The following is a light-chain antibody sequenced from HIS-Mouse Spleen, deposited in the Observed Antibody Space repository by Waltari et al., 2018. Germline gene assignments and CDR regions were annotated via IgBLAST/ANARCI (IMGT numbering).Light chain of an antibody. CDR3: SSYAGSNNLV. V-gene: IGLV2-8*01. CDR1: SSDVGGYNY. J-gene: IGLJ2*01. CDR2: EVS. Sequence: QSALTQPPSASGSPGQSVTISCTGTSSDVGGYNYGSWYQQHPGKATKLMIYEVSKRPSGVRDRFSGSKSGNTASLTVSGLQAEDEADYYCSSYAGSNNLVFGGGTKLTVL.